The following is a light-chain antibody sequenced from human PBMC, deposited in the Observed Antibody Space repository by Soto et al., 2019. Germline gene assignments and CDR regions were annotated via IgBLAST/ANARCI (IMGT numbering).Light chain of an antibody. CDR3: QQYGRSAST. J-gene: IGKJ2*01. CDR2: GAS. Sequence: EIVLTQSPGTLSLSPGERATLSCRASQSVSSNYLAWYQQKPGQAPRLLIYGASSRATGIPDRFSGSGSGTDFALTISRLEPEDFAVYYCQQYGRSASTFGQGNTLEIK. V-gene: IGKV3-20*01. CDR1: QSVSSNY.